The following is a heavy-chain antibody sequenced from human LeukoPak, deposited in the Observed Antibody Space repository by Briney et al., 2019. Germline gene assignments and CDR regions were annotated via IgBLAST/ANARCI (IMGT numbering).Heavy chain of an antibody. CDR1: GGTFSSYA. Sequence: SVKVSCKASGGTFSSYAISWVRQAPGQGLEWMGGIIPIFGTANYAQKFQGRVTITADESTSTAYMELSSLRSEDTAVYYCAREDGDYKYWFDPWGQGTLVTVSS. CDR2: IIPIFGTA. CDR3: AREDGDYKYWFDP. V-gene: IGHV1-69*13. J-gene: IGHJ5*02. D-gene: IGHD4-17*01.